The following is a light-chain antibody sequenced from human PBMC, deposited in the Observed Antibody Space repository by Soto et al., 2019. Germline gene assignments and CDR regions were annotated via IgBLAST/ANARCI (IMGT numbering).Light chain of an antibody. CDR3: QQYGSSGT. V-gene: IGKV3-20*01. J-gene: IGKJ1*01. CDR2: GAS. Sequence: EIVLTQPPGTLSLSPGEIDTLTCRASQSVSHNYLAWYQQKPGQGPRLLIYGASNRATGIPDWFSGSGSGTDFTLTISRLEPEDFAVYYCQQYGSSGTFGQGTKVDIK. CDR1: QSVSHNY.